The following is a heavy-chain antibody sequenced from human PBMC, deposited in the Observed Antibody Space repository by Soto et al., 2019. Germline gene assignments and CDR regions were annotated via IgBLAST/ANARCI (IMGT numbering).Heavy chain of an antibody. J-gene: IGHJ4*02. CDR3: ARDSTGLKGSFDY. D-gene: IGHD2-8*02. CDR1: GFTVSSNY. CDR2: IYSGGST. Sequence: GGSLRLSCAASGFTVSSNYMSWVRQAPGKGLEWVSVIYSGGSTYYADSVKGRFTISRHNSKNTLYLQMNSLRAEDTAVYYCARDSTGLKGSFDYWGQGTLVTVSS. V-gene: IGHV3-53*04.